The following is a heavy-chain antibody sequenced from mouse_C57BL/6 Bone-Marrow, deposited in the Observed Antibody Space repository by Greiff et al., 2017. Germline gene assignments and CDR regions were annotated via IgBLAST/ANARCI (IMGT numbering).Heavy chain of an antibody. J-gene: IGHJ1*03. CDR3: ARGEYYSGSSYPRSFDV. Sequence: EVQRVESGGGLVKPGGSLKLSCAASGFTFSDYGMHWVRQAPEKGLEWVAYISSGSSTIYYADTVKGRFTISRDNAKNTLYLQITSLRSEDTAMYYCARGEYYSGSSYPRSFDVWGTGTTVTVSS. D-gene: IGHD1-1*01. CDR2: ISSGSSTI. V-gene: IGHV5-17*01. CDR1: GFTFSDYG.